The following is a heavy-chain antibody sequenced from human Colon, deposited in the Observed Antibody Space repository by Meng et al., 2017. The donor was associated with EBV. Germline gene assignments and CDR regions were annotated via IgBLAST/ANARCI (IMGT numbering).Heavy chain of an antibody. J-gene: IGHJ4*02. CDR1: GGSISSSHYY. D-gene: IGHD3-10*01. CDR3: ARRRGGSGRDC. CDR2: IYHSGST. V-gene: IGHV4-39*01. Sequence: QLHLQGSGHGRWKPSVTLSLTCPVSGGSISSSHYYWGWVRQPPGKGLQWIGTIYHSGSTSYNPSLQSRVTMFVDTSKNQFSLMLTSVTATDTAVYYCARRRGGSGRDCWGQGTLVTVSS.